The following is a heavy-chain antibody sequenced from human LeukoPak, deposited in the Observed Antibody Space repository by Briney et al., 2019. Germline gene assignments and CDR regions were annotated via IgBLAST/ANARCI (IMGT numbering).Heavy chain of an antibody. J-gene: IGHJ3*02. CDR1: GFTFRSYP. Sequence: GGSLRLSCAASGFTFRSYPMSCVPQAPGKGLEWVSGITGSGGGTYYGDSVKGRFAISRDNSKKTLYLQINSLRAEDTALYYCAKDRSGPAASDAFDIWGQGTMVTVSS. CDR3: AKDRSGPAASDAFDI. V-gene: IGHV3-23*01. D-gene: IGHD2-2*01. CDR2: ITGSGGGT.